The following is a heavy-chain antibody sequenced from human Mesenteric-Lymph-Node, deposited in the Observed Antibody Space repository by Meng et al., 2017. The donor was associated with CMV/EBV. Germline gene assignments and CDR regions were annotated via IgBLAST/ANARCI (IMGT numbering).Heavy chain of an antibody. CDR3: ARGEVVVAATPPSY. CDR1: GFTFDDYG. J-gene: IGHJ4*02. V-gene: IGHV3-20*03. D-gene: IGHD2-15*01. CDR2: INWNGGST. Sequence: AFGFTFDDYGMSWVRQAPGKGLGWVSGINWNGGSTGYADSVKGRFTISRDNAKNSLYLQMNSLRAEDTALYYCARGEVVVAATPPSYWGQGTLVTVSS.